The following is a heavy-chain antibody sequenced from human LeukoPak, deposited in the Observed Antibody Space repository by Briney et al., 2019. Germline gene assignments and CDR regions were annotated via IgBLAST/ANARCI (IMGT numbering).Heavy chain of an antibody. V-gene: IGHV1-2*02. CDR1: RYTFTDYY. Sequence: ASVKVSCKASRYTFTDYYIHWVRQAPGQGLEWMGWINPNSGGTNYAQKFQGRVTMTRDTSISTAYMELSRLRSDDTAVYYCARDPSAGDQAVDYWGQGTLVTVSS. D-gene: IGHD7-27*01. J-gene: IGHJ4*02. CDR2: INPNSGGT. CDR3: ARDPSAGDQAVDY.